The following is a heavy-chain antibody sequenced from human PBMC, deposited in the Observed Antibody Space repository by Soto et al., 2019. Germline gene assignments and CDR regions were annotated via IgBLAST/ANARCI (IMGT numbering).Heavy chain of an antibody. CDR1: GGSISSYY. CDR3: ARFFCSDCSCPYNNWFDS. V-gene: IGHV4-59*08. J-gene: IGHJ5*01. D-gene: IGHD2-15*01. Sequence: SETLSLTCTVSGGSISSYYWSWIRQPPGKGLEWIGYIYYSGSTNYNPSLKSRVTISVDTSKSQFSLKLSSVTAADTAVYYCARFFCSDCSCPYNNWFDSRGQGTLVTVSS. CDR2: IYYSGST.